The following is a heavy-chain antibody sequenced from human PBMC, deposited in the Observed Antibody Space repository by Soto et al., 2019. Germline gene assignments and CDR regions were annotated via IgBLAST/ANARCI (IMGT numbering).Heavy chain of an antibody. D-gene: IGHD3-16*01. Sequence: QVQLVQSGAEVKNPGASVKVSCKASGYTFTRYGIGWARQAPGQGLEWMGWINTYNGKTNYAPNVQGRVTLTTGTPTSPAYMQLRSLRSNDTAIYYCAMVDVYVTPSPQDVWGKGTTVIVSS. J-gene: IGHJ6*04. CDR3: AMVDVYVTPSPQDV. CDR1: GYTFTRYG. V-gene: IGHV1-18*01. CDR2: INTYNGKT.